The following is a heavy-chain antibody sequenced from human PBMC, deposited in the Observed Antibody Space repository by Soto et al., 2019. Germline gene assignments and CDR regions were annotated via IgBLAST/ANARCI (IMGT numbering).Heavy chain of an antibody. D-gene: IGHD5-12*01. Sequence: GGSLRLSCAASGFTFSSYWMSWVRQAPGKGLEWVANIKQDGSEKYYVDSVKGRFTISRDNAKNSLYLQMNSLRAEDTAVYYCARAEYSGHYYYYYMDVWGKGTTVTVSS. CDR1: GFTFSSYW. CDR2: IKQDGSEK. V-gene: IGHV3-7*05. J-gene: IGHJ6*03. CDR3: ARAEYSGHYYYYYMDV.